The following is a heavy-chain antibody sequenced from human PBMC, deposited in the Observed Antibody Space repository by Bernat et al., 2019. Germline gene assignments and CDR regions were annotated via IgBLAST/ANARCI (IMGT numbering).Heavy chain of an antibody. D-gene: IGHD2-2*01. CDR2: INSDGTST. CDR1: GFTFSGYW. V-gene: IGHV3-74*01. CDR3: ARVPSRTFYYMDV. J-gene: IGHJ6*03. Sequence: EVLLVESGGGLVQPGGSLRLSCAASGFTFSGYWMHWVRQAPGKGLEWVSRINSDGTSTTYADSVEGRVTISRDNAKNTLYRQMNNMRDEDTAVYYCARVPSRTFYYMDVWGKGTTVTVSS.